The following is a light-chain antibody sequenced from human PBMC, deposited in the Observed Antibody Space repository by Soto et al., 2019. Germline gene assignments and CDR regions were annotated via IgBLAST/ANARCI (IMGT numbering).Light chain of an antibody. CDR1: QSINIW. J-gene: IGKJ5*01. CDR2: DAS. Sequence: IQRTQSPSTLSAASGDRVAIGGRASQSINIWLAWYQQKAGKAPKLLIYDASTLESGVPSRFSGSGSRTEFTLTISSLQPDDFATYYCQQSYSTPRITFGQGTRLAIK. V-gene: IGKV1-5*01. CDR3: QQSYSTPRIT.